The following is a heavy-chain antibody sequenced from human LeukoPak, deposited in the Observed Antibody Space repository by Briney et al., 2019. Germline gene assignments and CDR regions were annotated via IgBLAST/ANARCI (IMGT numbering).Heavy chain of an antibody. D-gene: IGHD6-19*01. CDR3: APVQWLADTWGY. J-gene: IGHJ4*02. V-gene: IGHV4-39*01. CDR2: IYYSGIT. CDR1: GGSISSDSYY. Sequence: PSETLSLTCTVSGGSISSDSYYWAWIRQPPGTGLEWIASIYYSGITYYNPSLKSRVTISLDTSKNQFSLKLTSVTAADTAVYYSAPVQWLADTWGYWGQGTLVTVSS.